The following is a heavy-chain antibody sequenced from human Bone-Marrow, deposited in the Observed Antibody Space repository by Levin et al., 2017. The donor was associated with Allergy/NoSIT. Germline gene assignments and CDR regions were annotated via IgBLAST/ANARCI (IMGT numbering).Heavy chain of an antibody. J-gene: IGHJ4*02. D-gene: IGHD3-22*01. CDR2: ISGSGRST. CDR3: ARDLPPYYYDSSGYYLTFDD. CDR1: GFAFSNFA. Sequence: QAGGSLRLSCAASGFAFSNFAMSWVRQAPGKGLEWVSAISGSGRSTYYADSVKGRFTISRDSSRNTLFLQMNSLRAEDTAVYHCARDLPPYYYDSSGYYLTFDDWGQGTLVTVSS. V-gene: IGHV3-23*01.